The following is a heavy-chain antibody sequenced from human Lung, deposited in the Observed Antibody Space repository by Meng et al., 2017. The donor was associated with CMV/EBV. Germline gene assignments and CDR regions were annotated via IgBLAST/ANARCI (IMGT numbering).Heavy chain of an antibody. V-gene: IGHV4-34*01. Sequence: YGGSLNNYYWTWIRQPPGKGLEWIGDISRSGSTNYNPSLDSRVTISVDSSRNQVSLKVNSVTAADAAVYYCARALYCSLGPCYSWVHWGQGTLVTVSS. CDR3: ARALYCSLGPCYSWVH. CDR1: GGSLNNYY. CDR2: ISRSGST. J-gene: IGHJ4*02. D-gene: IGHD2-15*01.